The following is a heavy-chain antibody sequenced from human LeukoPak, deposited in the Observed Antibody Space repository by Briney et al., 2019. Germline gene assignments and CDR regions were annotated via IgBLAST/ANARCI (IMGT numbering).Heavy chain of an antibody. CDR1: GGSFSGYY. D-gene: IGHD3-22*01. Sequence: PSETLSLTCAVYGGSFSGYYWSWIRQPPGKGLEWIGEINHSGSTNYNPSLKSRVTISIDTSKNQFSLHLNSVTPEDTAVYYCARGRTDVGGYNDAFDIWGQGTMVTVSS. J-gene: IGHJ3*02. CDR2: INHSGST. CDR3: ARGRTDVGGYNDAFDI. V-gene: IGHV4-34*01.